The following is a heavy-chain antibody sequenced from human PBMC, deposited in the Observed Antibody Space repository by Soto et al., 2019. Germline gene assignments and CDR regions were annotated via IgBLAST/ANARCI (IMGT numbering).Heavy chain of an antibody. CDR3: ARGGLAAAGFAGHYYGMDV. J-gene: IGHJ6*02. D-gene: IGHD6-13*01. CDR2: TSSSGSTI. V-gene: IGHV3-48*03. Sequence: SGGSLRLSCAASGFTFSSYEMNWIRQAPGKGLGWVSYTSSSGSTIYYVDSVKGRFTISRDNAKNSLYLQMNSLRAADTAVYYCARGGLAAAGFAGHYYGMDVWGQGTTVTVSS. CDR1: GFTFSSYE.